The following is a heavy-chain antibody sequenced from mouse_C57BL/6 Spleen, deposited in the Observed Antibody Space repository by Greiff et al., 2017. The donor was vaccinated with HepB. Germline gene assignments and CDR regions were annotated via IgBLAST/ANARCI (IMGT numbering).Heavy chain of an antibody. Sequence: EVQLQQSGPELVKPGASVKISCKASGYSFTGYYMNWVKQSPEKSLEWIGEINPSTGGTTYNQKFKAKATLTVDKSSSTAYMQLKSLTSEDSAVYYCARSFYWYFDVWGTGTTVTVSS. V-gene: IGHV1-42*01. CDR3: ARSFYWYFDV. CDR2: INPSTGGT. J-gene: IGHJ1*03. CDR1: GYSFTGYY.